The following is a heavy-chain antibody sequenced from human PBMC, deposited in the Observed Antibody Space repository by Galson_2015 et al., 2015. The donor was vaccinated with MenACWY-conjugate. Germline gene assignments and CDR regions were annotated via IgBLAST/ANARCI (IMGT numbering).Heavy chain of an antibody. V-gene: IGHV3-74*01. J-gene: IGHJ4*02. CDR3: ATYCSSPSCYAKGAY. Sequence: SLRLSCAASGFTFSRHWMHWVRQSPAKGLVWVSRVNSDGSAADYADSVKGRFTISRDNAKNTLFLQMNSLRVEDTALYYCATYCSSPSCYAKGAYWGQGTLVTVSS. CDR1: GFTFSRHW. D-gene: IGHD2-2*01. CDR2: VNSDGSAA.